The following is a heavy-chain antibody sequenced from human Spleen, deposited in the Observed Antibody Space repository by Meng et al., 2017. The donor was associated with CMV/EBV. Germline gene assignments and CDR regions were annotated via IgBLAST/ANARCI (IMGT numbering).Heavy chain of an antibody. CDR1: GFTFSDYY. CDR3: ARATGIAAAGTPAYYYYYYGMDV. V-gene: IGHV3-11*04. Sequence: GESLKISCAASGFTFSDYYMSWIRQAPGKGLEWILYISNTGQTIYYADSVKGRFTISRDNAKNSLYLQMNSLRAEDTAVYYCARATGIAAAGTPAYYYYYYGMDVWGQGTTVTVSS. D-gene: IGHD6-13*01. J-gene: IGHJ6*02. CDR2: ISNTGQTI.